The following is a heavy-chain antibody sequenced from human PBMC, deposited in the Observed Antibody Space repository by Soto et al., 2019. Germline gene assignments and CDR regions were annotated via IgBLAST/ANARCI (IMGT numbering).Heavy chain of an antibody. CDR1: GFTFSSYW. J-gene: IGHJ4*02. D-gene: IGHD6-13*01. V-gene: IGHV3-7*03. Sequence: GGSLRLSCAASGFTFSSYWMSWVRQAPGKGLEWVANIKQDGSEKNYMDSGKGRFTISRDNAKNSLYLQMNSLSAEDTAVYYCARAPYSSSWFDYWGQGTLVTVSS. CDR3: ARAPYSSSWFDY. CDR2: IKQDGSEK.